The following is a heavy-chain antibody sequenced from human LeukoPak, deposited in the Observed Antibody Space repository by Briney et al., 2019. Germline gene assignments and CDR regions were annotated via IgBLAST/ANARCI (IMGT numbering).Heavy chain of an antibody. J-gene: IGHJ4*02. CDR1: GFTFISYA. CDR2: ISSSGTTV. CDR3: ARALPIDY. Sequence: PGGSLRLSCAASGFTFISYALNWVRQAPGKGLEWVSYISSSGTTVYCADSVKGRFTISRDNAENSLYLQMNSLRAEDTAVYYCARALPIDYWGQGTLVTVSP. V-gene: IGHV3-48*03.